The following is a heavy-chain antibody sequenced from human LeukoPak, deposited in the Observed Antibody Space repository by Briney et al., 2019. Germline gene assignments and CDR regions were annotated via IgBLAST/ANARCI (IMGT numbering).Heavy chain of an antibody. CDR2: IRYDGSNK. CDR1: GFTFSSYG. Sequence: PGGSLRLSCAASGFTFSSYGMHWVRQAPGKGLEWVAFIRYDGSNKYYADSVKGRFTISRDNSKNTLYLQMNSLRAEDTAVYYCASIYGDYFDYWGQGTLVTVSS. D-gene: IGHD4-17*01. J-gene: IGHJ4*02. V-gene: IGHV3-30*02. CDR3: ASIYGDYFDY.